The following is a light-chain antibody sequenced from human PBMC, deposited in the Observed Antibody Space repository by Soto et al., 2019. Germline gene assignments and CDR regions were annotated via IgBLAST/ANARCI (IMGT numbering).Light chain of an antibody. J-gene: IGKJ4*01. CDR2: GTS. CDR1: QSVSSKY. V-gene: IGKV3-20*01. Sequence: DIVLTQSPGTLSLSPGERATLSCRASQSVSSKYLAWYQQKPGQAPRVLIYGTSIRASGVPERFSGGGSGTDFTLTITRLEPEDFAVYYCQQYNSYPLTFGGGTKVQIK. CDR3: QQYNSYPLT.